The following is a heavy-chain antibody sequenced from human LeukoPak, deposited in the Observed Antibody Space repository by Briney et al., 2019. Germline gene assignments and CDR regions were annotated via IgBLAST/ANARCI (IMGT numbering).Heavy chain of an antibody. D-gene: IGHD6-6*01. CDR3: AKSHYSRSWGPVRESDWFDP. CDR1: GFTFSSFA. J-gene: IGHJ5*02. Sequence: PGGSLRLSCAASGFTFSSFAMGWLRQAPGKGLEWVSSISGSDDSTYYGDSVKGRFTISRDNSKNTLYLQMNSLRAEDTAVYYCAKSHYSRSWGPVRESDWFDPWGQGTLVTVSS. CDR2: ISGSDDST. V-gene: IGHV3-23*01.